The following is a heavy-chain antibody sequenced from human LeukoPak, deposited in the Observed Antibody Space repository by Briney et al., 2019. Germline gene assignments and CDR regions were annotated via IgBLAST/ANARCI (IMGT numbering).Heavy chain of an antibody. D-gene: IGHD3-10*01. CDR3: ARAPGADYYYGMDV. CDR2: MNPNSGNT. Sequence: ASVKVSCKASGYTFTSYDINWVRRATGQGLEWMGWMNPNSGNTGYAQKFQGRVTMTRNTSISTAYMELSSLRSEDTAVYYCARAPGADYYYGMDVWGQGTTVTVSS. CDR1: GYTFTSYD. V-gene: IGHV1-8*01. J-gene: IGHJ6*02.